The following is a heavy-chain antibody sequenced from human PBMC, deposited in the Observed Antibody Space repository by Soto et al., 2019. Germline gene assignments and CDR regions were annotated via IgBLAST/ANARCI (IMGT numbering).Heavy chain of an antibody. CDR3: AREPLYYYDSSGPKDAFDI. Sequence: NPSETLSLTCTVSGGSISSGGYYWSWIRQHPGKGLEWIGYIYYSGSTYYNPSLKSRVTISVDTSKNQFSLKLSSVTAADTAVYYCAREPLYYYDSSGPKDAFDIWGQGTMVTVSS. CDR2: IYYSGST. D-gene: IGHD3-22*01. V-gene: IGHV4-31*03. J-gene: IGHJ3*02. CDR1: GGSISSGGYY.